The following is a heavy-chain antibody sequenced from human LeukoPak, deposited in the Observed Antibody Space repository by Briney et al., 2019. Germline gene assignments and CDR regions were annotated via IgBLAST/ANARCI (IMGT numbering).Heavy chain of an antibody. CDR3: AKDEYYYDSSGHSGYYFDY. J-gene: IGHJ4*02. V-gene: IGHV3-23*01. CDR1: GFNFNIYA. CDR2: MTGSGGST. D-gene: IGHD3-22*01. Sequence: GGSLRLSCAASGFNFNIYAMSWVRQAPGKGLEWVSTMTGSGGSTYYADSVKGRFTISRDNSKNTLYLQMNSLRAEDTAVYYCAKDEYYYDSSGHSGYYFDYWGQGTLVTVSS.